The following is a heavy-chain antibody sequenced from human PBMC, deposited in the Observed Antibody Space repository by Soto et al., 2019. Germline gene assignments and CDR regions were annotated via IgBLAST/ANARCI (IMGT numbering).Heavy chain of an antibody. Sequence: PGGSLRLSCAASGFTFSSYSMDWVRQAPGKGLEWVSSISSSSSYIYYADSVKGRFTISRDNAKNSLYLQMNSLRAEDTAVYYCARDSLRFARHEHPGVDPWGQGTLVTVSS. D-gene: IGHD3-3*01. CDR3: ARDSLRFARHEHPGVDP. CDR2: ISSSSSYI. V-gene: IGHV3-21*01. CDR1: GFTFSSYS. J-gene: IGHJ5*02.